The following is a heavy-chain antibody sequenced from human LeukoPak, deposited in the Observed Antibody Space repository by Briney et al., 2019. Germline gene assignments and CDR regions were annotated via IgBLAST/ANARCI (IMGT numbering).Heavy chain of an antibody. V-gene: IGHV4-4*07. CDR2: VYASRST. CDR1: GGSIETYY. CDR3: ARAYSDVSYNYWYFVL. Sequence: SETLSLTCTVSGGSIETYYWSWIRQPAGKGLEWIGRVYASRSTDYNPSLKSRVTMSVDTSENQFSLKLTSVTAADAAVYFCARAYSDVSYNYWYFVLWGRGTLVTVSS. J-gene: IGHJ2*01. D-gene: IGHD1-26*01.